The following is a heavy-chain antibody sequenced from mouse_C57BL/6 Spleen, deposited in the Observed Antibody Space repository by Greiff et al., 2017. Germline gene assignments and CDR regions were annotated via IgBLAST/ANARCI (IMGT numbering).Heavy chain of an antibody. J-gene: IGHJ2*01. CDR2: INPNNGGT. D-gene: IGHD1-2*01. CDR1: GYTFTDYY. V-gene: IGHV1-26*01. Sequence: VQLQQSGPELVKPGASVKISCKASGYTFTDYYMNWVKQSHGKSLEWIGDINPNNGGTSYNQKFKGKATLTVDKSSSTAYMELRSLTSEDSAVYYCLYGLDYWGQGTTLTVSS. CDR3: LYGLDY.